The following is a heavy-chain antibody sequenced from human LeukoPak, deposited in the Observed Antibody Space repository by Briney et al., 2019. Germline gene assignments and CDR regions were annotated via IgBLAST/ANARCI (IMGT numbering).Heavy chain of an antibody. CDR1: GGSISSYF. Sequence: SETLSLTCIVSGGSISSYFWNWIRQPAGKGLEWIGRIYTSGSTNYNPSLKSRVTMSVDTSKNQFSLKLSSVTAADTAVYYCARVVVVAATRLSWFDPWGQGTLVTVSS. CDR3: ARVVVVAATRLSWFDP. D-gene: IGHD2-15*01. V-gene: IGHV4-4*07. CDR2: IYTSGST. J-gene: IGHJ5*02.